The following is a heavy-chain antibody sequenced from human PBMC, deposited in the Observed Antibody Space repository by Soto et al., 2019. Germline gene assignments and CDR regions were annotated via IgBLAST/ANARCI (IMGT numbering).Heavy chain of an antibody. Sequence: GGSLRLSCAAAEFAFSGGWMHWVRQAPGKGLVWVSRINSDGSSSGYADSVKGRFTISRDNAKNTLYLRMNSLRAEDTALYYCTRGPFYGSSWGRGTLVTVSS. J-gene: IGHJ4*02. V-gene: IGHV3-74*01. CDR2: INSDGSSS. CDR1: EFAFSGGW. CDR3: TRGPFYGSS. D-gene: IGHD6-13*01.